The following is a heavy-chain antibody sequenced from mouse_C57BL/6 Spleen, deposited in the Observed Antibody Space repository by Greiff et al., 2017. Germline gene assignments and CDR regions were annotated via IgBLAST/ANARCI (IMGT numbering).Heavy chain of an antibody. V-gene: IGHV5-9-1*02. J-gene: IGHJ4*01. CDR2: ISSGGDYI. CDR3: TRSITTVVDYYAMDY. D-gene: IGHD1-1*01. CDR1: GFTFSSYA. Sequence: EVKLMESGEGLVKPGGSLKLSCAASGFTFSSYAMSWVRQTPEKRLEWVAYISSGGDYIYYADTVKGRFTISRDNARNTLYLQMSSLKSEDTAMYYCTRSITTVVDYYAMDYWGQGTSVTVSS.